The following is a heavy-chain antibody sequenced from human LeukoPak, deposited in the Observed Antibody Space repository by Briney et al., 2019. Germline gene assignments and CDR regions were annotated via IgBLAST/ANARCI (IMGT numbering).Heavy chain of an antibody. CDR1: GGIFSNYA. CDR2: IIPIFGVA. V-gene: IGHV1-69*13. Sequence: ASVKVSCKASGGIFSNYAISWVRQAPGQGLEWMGGIIPIFGVAKYAQKFQGRVTIIADESASTAYMELSSLRPEDTAVYYCAKDVVAYWGQGTLVTVSS. D-gene: IGHD2-15*01. J-gene: IGHJ4*02. CDR3: AKDVVAY.